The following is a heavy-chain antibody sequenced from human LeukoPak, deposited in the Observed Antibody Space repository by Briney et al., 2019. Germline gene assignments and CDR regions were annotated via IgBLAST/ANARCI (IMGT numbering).Heavy chain of an antibody. CDR3: ARGKWDAAFDY. CDR2: MNPNSGNT. D-gene: IGHD1-26*01. J-gene: IGHJ4*02. Sequence: XTSYDIXXVRQAPGQGLEWMAWMNPNSGNTGYAQKFQGRVTMTRNTSISTAYMELSSLRSEDTAVYYCARGKWDAAFDYWGQGTLVTVSS. V-gene: IGHV1-8*01. CDR1: XTSYD.